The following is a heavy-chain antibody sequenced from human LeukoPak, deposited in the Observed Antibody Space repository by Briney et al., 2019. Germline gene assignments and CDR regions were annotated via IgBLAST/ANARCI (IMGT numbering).Heavy chain of an antibody. Sequence: GGSLRLSCAASGFTFSDYYMSWIRQAPGKGLEWVSYISSGSTIYYADSVKGRFTISRDNAKNSLYLQMNSLRAEDTAVYYCARCSYYYYYMDVWGKGTTVTVSS. D-gene: IGHD3-10*02. CDR2: ISSGSTI. V-gene: IGHV3-11*04. CDR3: ARCSYYYYYMDV. J-gene: IGHJ6*03. CDR1: GFTFSDYY.